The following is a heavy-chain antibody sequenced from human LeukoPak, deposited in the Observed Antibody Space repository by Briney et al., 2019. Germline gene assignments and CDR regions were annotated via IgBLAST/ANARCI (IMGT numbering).Heavy chain of an antibody. CDR2: ISSSSSYI. V-gene: IGHV3-21*04. J-gene: IGHJ1*01. Sequence: GGSLRLSCAASGFTFSSYSMNWVRQAPGKGLEWVSSISSSSSYIYYADSVKGRFTISRDNSKNTLYLQMNSLRAEDTAVYYCAKEGIVVVPAAIKHWGQGTLVTVSS. D-gene: IGHD2-2*02. CDR3: AKEGIVVVPAAIKH. CDR1: GFTFSSYS.